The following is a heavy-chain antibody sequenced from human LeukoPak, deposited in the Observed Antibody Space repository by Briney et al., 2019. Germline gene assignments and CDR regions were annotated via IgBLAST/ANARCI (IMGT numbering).Heavy chain of an antibody. Sequence: SETLSLTCAVYGGSFSGYYWSWIRQPPGKGLEWIGEIKHSGSTNYNPSLKSRVTISVDTSKNQFSLKLSSVTAADTAVYYCASSGIAALGPHYWGQGTLVTVSS. V-gene: IGHV4-34*01. CDR1: GGSFSGYY. D-gene: IGHD6-13*01. CDR3: ASSGIAALGPHY. CDR2: IKHSGST. J-gene: IGHJ4*02.